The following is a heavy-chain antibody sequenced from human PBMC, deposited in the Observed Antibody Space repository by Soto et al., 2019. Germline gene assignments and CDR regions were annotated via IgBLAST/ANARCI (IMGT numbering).Heavy chain of an antibody. Sequence: ASVKVSCKASGYTFTSYGISWVRQAPGQGLEWMGWISAYNGDTNFAQELQGRVTMTTDTSTSTAYMELKSLRSDDTAVYYCARDGSSGRRFDFWGQGILVTVSS. CDR1: GYTFTSYG. CDR3: ARDGSSGRRFDF. J-gene: IGHJ4*02. V-gene: IGHV1-18*01. D-gene: IGHD6-19*01. CDR2: ISAYNGDT.